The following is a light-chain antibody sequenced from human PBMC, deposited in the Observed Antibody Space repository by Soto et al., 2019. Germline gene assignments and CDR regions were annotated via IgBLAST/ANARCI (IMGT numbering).Light chain of an antibody. CDR3: HHRYRPPPT. CDR1: QSISSF. J-gene: IGKJ1*01. CDR2: AAS. V-gene: IGKV1-39*01. Sequence: DAQNRRGPSWLSEALENGVKRTSRASQSISSFLNWYQQKAGKAPKLLIYAASSLQSGVPSRFSGSGSGTDSTLTIRSLQPKYFASYHCHHRYRPPPTFPQGTKVDI.